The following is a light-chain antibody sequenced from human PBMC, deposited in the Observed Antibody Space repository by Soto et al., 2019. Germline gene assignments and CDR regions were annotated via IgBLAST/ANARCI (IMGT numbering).Light chain of an antibody. V-gene: IGKV3-20*01. Sequence: EIVLTQSPGTLSLSPGERATLSCRASQTVSSNYLAWYQQKTGQAPRLLIYGASSRATGIPDRFSGSGSGTDFTLTISRLEPEYFAVYYCQQYSSSRTFGQGTKVEIK. CDR1: QTVSSNY. J-gene: IGKJ1*01. CDR2: GAS. CDR3: QQYSSSRT.